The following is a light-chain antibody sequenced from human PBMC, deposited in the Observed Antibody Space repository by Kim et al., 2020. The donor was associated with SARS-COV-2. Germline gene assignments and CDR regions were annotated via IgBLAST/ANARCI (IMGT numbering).Light chain of an antibody. CDR2: DVS. V-gene: IGLV2-14*03. Sequence: QSVTVSCTGTSSDVGGYNYVSWYQQHPGKAPKLMIYDVSNRPSGVSNRFSGSKSGNTASLTISGLQAEDEADYYCNSYTSISTLDVFGTGTKVTVL. CDR1: SSDVGGYNY. CDR3: NSYTSISTLDV. J-gene: IGLJ1*01.